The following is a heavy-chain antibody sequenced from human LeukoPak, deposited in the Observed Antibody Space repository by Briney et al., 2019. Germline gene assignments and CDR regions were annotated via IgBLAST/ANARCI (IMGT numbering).Heavy chain of an antibody. V-gene: IGHV3-48*03. Sequence: GGSLRLSCAASGFTFSSYEMNWVRQAPGKGLEWLSYISSFSSTIYYADSVMGRFTVSRDNARNSLYLKMNSLRAEDTAVYYCARSPNYKGYFDYWGQGILVTVSS. CDR3: ARSPNYKGYFDY. D-gene: IGHD3-10*01. J-gene: IGHJ4*02. CDR2: ISSFSSTI. CDR1: GFTFSSYE.